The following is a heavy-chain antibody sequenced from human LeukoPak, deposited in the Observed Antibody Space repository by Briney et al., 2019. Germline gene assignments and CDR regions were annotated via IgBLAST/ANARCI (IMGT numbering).Heavy chain of an antibody. Sequence: GGSLRLSCAASRFSFSTYPMGWVRRAPGKGLEWVSGISASGDVTFHADPVKGRFTISRDNSRNTLYLQMNSLRAEDTAEYYCAKSLLTTASGTGRAFDTWGQGTMVTVSS. V-gene: IGHV3-23*01. CDR1: RFSFSTYP. CDR2: ISASGDVT. CDR3: AKSLLTTASGTGRAFDT. J-gene: IGHJ3*02. D-gene: IGHD1-26*01.